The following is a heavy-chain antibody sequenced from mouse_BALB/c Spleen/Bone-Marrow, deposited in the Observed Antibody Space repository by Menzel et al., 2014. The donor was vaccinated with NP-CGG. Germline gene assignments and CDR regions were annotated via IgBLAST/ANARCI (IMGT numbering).Heavy chain of an antibody. CDR3: ARPGYYGYQDV. Sequence: DVKLQESGGGLVQPGGSLKLSCAASGFDFSRYWMTWVRQAPGKGLEWIGEINPDSSTINYTPSLKDKFIISRDNAKNTPYLQMSKVRSEDTALYYCARPGYYGYQDVWGAGTTVTVSS. J-gene: IGHJ1*01. CDR2: INPDSSTI. V-gene: IGHV4-1*02. CDR1: GFDFSRYW. D-gene: IGHD1-2*01.